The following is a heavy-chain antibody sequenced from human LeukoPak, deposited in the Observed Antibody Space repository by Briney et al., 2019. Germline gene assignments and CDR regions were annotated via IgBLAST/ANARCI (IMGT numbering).Heavy chain of an antibody. CDR1: GFTFSSYS. J-gene: IGHJ6*02. CDR2: ISSSSSYI. V-gene: IGHV3-21*01. CDR3: ARPPYYYDSSGYYFAYYGMDV. D-gene: IGHD3-22*01. Sequence: GGSLRLSCAASGFTFSSYSMNWVRQAPGKGLEWGSSISSSSSYIYYADSVKGRFTISRDNAKNSLYLQMNSLRAQDTTVYYCARPPYYYDSSGYYFAYYGMDVWGQGTTVTVSS.